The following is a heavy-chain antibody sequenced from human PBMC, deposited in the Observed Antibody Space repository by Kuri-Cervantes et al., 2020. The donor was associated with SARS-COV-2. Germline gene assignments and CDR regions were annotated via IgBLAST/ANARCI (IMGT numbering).Heavy chain of an antibody. J-gene: IGHJ4*02. V-gene: IGHV3-30-3*01. CDR3: ARDASVRFGEVYFDY. D-gene: IGHD3-10*01. CDR1: GFTFSSYA. CDR2: ISDDGSNK. Sequence: GESLKISCVASGFTFSSYAIHCVRQAPGKGLEWVAVISDDGSNKYYADSVKGRFTISRDNSKNTLYLQMNSLRAEDTAVYYCARDASVRFGEVYFDYWGQGTLVTVSS.